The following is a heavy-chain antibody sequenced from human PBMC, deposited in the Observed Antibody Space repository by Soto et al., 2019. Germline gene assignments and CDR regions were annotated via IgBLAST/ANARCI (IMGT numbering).Heavy chain of an antibody. CDR1: GGTFSSYA. J-gene: IGHJ3*02. CDR2: IIPIFGTA. V-gene: IGHV1-69*13. Sequence: ASVKVSCKASGGTFSSYAISWVRQAPGQGLEWMGGIIPIFGTANYAQKFQGRVTITADESTSTAYMELSSLRSEDTAVYYCARARSEIAVVRAISGAFDIWGQGTMVTVSS. D-gene: IGHD3-22*01. CDR3: ARARSEIAVVRAISGAFDI.